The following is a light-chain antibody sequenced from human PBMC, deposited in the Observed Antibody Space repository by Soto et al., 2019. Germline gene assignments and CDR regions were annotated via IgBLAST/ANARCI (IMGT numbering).Light chain of an antibody. J-gene: IGKJ2*01. Sequence: IQMTQSPSSLSASLGARVSLTCRASQTISNYFNWYQQKPGKAPKLLIYAASSLQSGVPSRFSGSGSGTDFTLTISSLQPEDFATYYCQQSYSNPPTFGQGTKLEIK. CDR3: QQSYSNPPT. V-gene: IGKV1-39*01. CDR2: AAS. CDR1: QTISNY.